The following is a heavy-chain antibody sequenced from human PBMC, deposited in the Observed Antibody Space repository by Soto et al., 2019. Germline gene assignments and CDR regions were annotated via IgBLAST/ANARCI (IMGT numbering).Heavy chain of an antibody. Sequence: PGGSLRLSCAAAGFTFDDYAMHWVRQAPGKGLEWVSSINWNGENIFYADSVKGRFTVSRDNAKNSLSLQMNSLRLEDTAFYYCTKGRGAVPAAANDYWGQCTLVTVSS. CDR1: GFTFDDYA. CDR2: INWNGENI. D-gene: IGHD6-19*01. CDR3: TKGRGAVPAAANDY. V-gene: IGHV3-9*01. J-gene: IGHJ4*02.